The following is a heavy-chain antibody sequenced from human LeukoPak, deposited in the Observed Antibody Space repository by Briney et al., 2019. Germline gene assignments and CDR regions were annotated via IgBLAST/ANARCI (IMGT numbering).Heavy chain of an antibody. D-gene: IGHD6-6*01. CDR3: ARGASSYYYGMDV. CDR1: GYTFSEYN. Sequence: ASVKVSCKTSGYTFSEYNINWVRQAPGQGLEWMGWINPNSGGTNYAQKFQGRVTMTRDTSISTAYMELSRLRSDDTAVYYCARGASSYYYGMDVWGQGTTVTVSS. CDR2: INPNSGGT. V-gene: IGHV1-2*02. J-gene: IGHJ6*02.